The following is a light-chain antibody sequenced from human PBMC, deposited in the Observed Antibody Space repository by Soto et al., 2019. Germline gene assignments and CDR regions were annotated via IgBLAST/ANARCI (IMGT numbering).Light chain of an antibody. CDR1: QSVSNN. CDR2: GAS. CDR3: YQSNDWPPA. V-gene: IGKV3-15*01. J-gene: IGKJ1*01. Sequence: EIVMTQSPATVSASPGERVTLSCRASQSVSNNLAWYQQKPGQVPRFLMFGASTRATGIPGRFSGSGYGRGFTLTISSLQSEDYAVYYCYQSNDWPPAFGQGTKVEVK.